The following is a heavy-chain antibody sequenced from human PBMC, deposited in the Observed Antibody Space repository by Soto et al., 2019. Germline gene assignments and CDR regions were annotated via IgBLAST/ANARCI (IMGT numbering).Heavy chain of an antibody. D-gene: IGHD6-13*01. CDR1: GYTFTSYG. V-gene: IGHV1-3*01. CDR3: VRRHVSATGIDWFDP. J-gene: IGHJ5*02. Sequence: ASVKVSCKASGYTFTSYGIHWVRQAPGQRLEWMGWINAANGDTKYSPKFQGRVTITRDTSASTAYMELSSLRSEDTAVYYCVRRHVSATGIDWFDPWGQGTLVTVSA. CDR2: INAANGDT.